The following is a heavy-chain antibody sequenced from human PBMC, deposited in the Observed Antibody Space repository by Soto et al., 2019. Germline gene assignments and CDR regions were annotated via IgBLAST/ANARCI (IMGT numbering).Heavy chain of an antibody. CDR3: ARDEGATTAPPFDY. D-gene: IGHD1-26*01. V-gene: IGHV3-30-3*01. Sequence: GGSLRLSCAASGFTFSSYAMHWVRQAPGKGLEWVAVISYDGSNKYYADSVKGRFTISRDNSKNTLYLQMNSLRAEDTAVYYCARDEGATTAPPFDYWGQGTLVTVSS. CDR1: GFTFSSYA. CDR2: ISYDGSNK. J-gene: IGHJ4*02.